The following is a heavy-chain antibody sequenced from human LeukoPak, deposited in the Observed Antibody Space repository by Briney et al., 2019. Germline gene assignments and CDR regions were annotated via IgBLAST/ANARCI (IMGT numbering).Heavy chain of an antibody. CDR1: GGSFSGYY. CDR3: ARYGYSYGLDY. V-gene: IGHV4-34*01. J-gene: IGHJ4*02. D-gene: IGHD5-18*01. Sequence: SETLSLTCAVYGGSFSGYYWSWIRQPPGKGLEWIGEINHSGSTNYNPSLKSRVTISVATSKNQFSLKLSSVTAADTAVYYCARYGYSYGLDYWGQGTLVTVSS. CDR2: INHSGST.